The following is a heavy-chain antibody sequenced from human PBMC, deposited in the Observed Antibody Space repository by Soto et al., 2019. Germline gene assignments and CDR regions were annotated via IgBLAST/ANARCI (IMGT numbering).Heavy chain of an antibody. CDR2: INPNSGGT. D-gene: IGHD1-7*01. Sequence: GASVKVSCNASASSFARFYMHWARQAPRLALHSMGWINPNSGGTNYAQKFQGRVTMTRDTSISTAYMELGRLRSDDTAVYYCARLPPELELRMKRYYYYYGMDVWGQGTTVTVSS. J-gene: IGHJ6*02. CDR3: ARLPPELELRMKRYYYYYGMDV. CDR1: ASSFARFY. V-gene: IGHV1-2*02.